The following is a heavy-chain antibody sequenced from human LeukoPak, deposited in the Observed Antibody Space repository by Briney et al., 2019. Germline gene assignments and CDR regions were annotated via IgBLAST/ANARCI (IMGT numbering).Heavy chain of an antibody. Sequence: SETLSLTCTVSGGSISSSFWTWIRQFPGKRLEWIGYIHYSGSTNYNPSLKGRVTISVDTSKNQFSLKLNSVTAADTAVYYCARVRFMSAVVNGWFDPWGQGTLVTVSS. V-gene: IGHV4-59*01. J-gene: IGHJ5*02. CDR3: ARVRFMSAVVNGWFDP. CDR2: IHYSGST. D-gene: IGHD4-23*01. CDR1: GGSISSSF.